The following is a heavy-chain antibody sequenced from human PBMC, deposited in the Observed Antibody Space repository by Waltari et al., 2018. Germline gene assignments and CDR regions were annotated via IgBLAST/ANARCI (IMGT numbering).Heavy chain of an antibody. J-gene: IGHJ6*02. V-gene: IGHV3-30*04. D-gene: IGHD1-1*01. CDR1: AFTLSSSA. CDR2: ISYNGRNI. CDR3: ARDFCDRTNCHGMDV. Sequence: QVQRVESGGGVVQPGRSLVLFCAATAFTLSSSAMNWVRQPPGKGLEWVAVISYNGRNIYYVDSVKGRFTISRDNSKRTLYLQMNSLRAEDTAVYYCARDFCDRTNCHGMDVWGQGTTVTVSS.